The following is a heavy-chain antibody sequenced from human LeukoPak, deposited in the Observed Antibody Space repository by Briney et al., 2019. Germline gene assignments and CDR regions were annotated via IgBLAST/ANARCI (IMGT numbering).Heavy chain of an antibody. D-gene: IGHD6-19*01. J-gene: IGHJ6*03. CDR3: TRQSSNYSYYYMDA. CDR1: GGTFSSYA. CDR2: VIPMFATA. V-gene: IGHV1-69*05. Sequence: SVKVSCKASGGTFSSYAISWVRQAPGQGLEWMGRVIPMFATANYAQKFQGRVTITTEESTSTAYMELSSLTSEDMAMYYCTRQSSNYSYYYMDAWGKGTTVTVSS.